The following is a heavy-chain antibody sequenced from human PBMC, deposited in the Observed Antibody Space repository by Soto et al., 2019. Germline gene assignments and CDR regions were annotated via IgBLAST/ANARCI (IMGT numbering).Heavy chain of an antibody. J-gene: IGHJ6*02. CDR1: GGSVSSGSYY. D-gene: IGHD6-6*01. Sequence: SETLSLTCTVSGGSVSSGSYYWSWIRQPPGKGLEWIGYIYYSGSTNYNPSLKSRVTISVDTSKNQFSLELSSVTAADTAVYYCARGQQLGSIYYYYGMDVWGQGTTVTVSS. CDR3: ARGQQLGSIYYYYGMDV. V-gene: IGHV4-61*01. CDR2: IYYSGST.